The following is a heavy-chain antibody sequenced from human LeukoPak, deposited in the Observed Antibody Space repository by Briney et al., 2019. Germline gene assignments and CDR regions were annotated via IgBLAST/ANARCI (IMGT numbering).Heavy chain of an antibody. J-gene: IGHJ6*03. V-gene: IGHV1-2*02. CDR2: INPNSGGT. D-gene: IGHD6-13*01. CDR1: GYTFTGYY. CDR3: ARDPRGIAAAGYYYYYYMDV. Sequence: ASVKVSCKASGYTFTGYYMHWVRQAPGQGLEWMGWINPNSGGTNYAQKFQGRVTMTRDTSISTAYMELSRLRSDDTAVYYCARDPRGIAAAGYYYYYYMDVWGKGTTVTVSS.